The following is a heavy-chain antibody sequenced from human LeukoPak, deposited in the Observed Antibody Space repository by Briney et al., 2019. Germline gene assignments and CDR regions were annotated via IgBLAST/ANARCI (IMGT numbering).Heavy chain of an antibody. CDR3: ARDFGVIRRS. D-gene: IGHD3-3*01. Sequence: GGSLRLPCAASGFSVRDYAMHWVRQAPGKGLEWVAVMSYEETYKNYAEAVKGRFTISRDDSKNTLFLQMSSLRPEDTAVYYCARDFGVIRRSWGQGTLVSVSS. V-gene: IGHV3-30-3*01. CDR1: GFSVRDYA. CDR2: MSYEETYK. J-gene: IGHJ5*02.